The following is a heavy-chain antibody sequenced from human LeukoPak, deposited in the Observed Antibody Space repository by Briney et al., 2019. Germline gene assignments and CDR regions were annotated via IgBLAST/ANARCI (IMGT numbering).Heavy chain of an antibody. CDR2: ISSSGSII. D-gene: IGHD7-27*01. CDR3: ASLGSGH. Sequence: QSGGSLRLSCAASGFTFSSYEMNWVRQAPGKGLEWVSYISSSGSIISYAGSVKGRFTISRDNAKNSLYLQMNSLRAEDTAVYYCASLGSGHWGQGILVTVSS. CDR1: GFTFSSYE. V-gene: IGHV3-48*03. J-gene: IGHJ4*02.